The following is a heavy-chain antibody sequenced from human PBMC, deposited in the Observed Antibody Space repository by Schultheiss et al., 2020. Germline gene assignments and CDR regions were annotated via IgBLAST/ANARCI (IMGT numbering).Heavy chain of an antibody. V-gene: IGHV3-33*01. Sequence: GGSLRLSCAASGFTFSSYGMHWVRQAPGKGLEWVAVIWYDGSNKYYADSVKGRFTISRDNSKNTLYLQMNSLRAEDTAVYYCARVFVPQLVHYYYGMDVWGKGTTVTVSS. J-gene: IGHJ6*04. CDR1: GFTFSSYG. CDR2: IWYDGSNK. D-gene: IGHD6-13*01. CDR3: ARVFVPQLVHYYYGMDV.